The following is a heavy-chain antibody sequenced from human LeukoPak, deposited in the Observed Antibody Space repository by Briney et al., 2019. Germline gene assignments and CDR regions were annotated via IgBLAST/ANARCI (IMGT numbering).Heavy chain of an antibody. CDR3: ARDRDYGDYAFLSAFDI. CDR1: GFTFSSYW. Sequence: GGSLRLSRAASGFTFSSYWMSWARQAPGKGLEWVANIKQDGSEKYYVDSVKGRFTISRDNAKNSLYLQMNSLRAEDTAVYYCARDRDYGDYAFLSAFDIWGQGTMVTVSS. CDR2: IKQDGSEK. J-gene: IGHJ3*02. D-gene: IGHD4-17*01. V-gene: IGHV3-7*01.